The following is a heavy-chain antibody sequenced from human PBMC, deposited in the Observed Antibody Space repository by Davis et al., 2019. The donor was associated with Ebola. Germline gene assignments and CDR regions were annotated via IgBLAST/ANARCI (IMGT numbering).Heavy chain of an antibody. V-gene: IGHV3-48*02. CDR1: GFTFSSYS. CDR3: ARRPELGYCSSTSCFRDAFDI. J-gene: IGHJ3*02. CDR2: ISSSSRTT. D-gene: IGHD2-2*01. Sequence: PGGSLRLSCAAFGFTFSSYSMNWVRQAPGKGLEWVSYISSSSRTTCYADSVKGRFTISRDNAKNSLYLQMNSLRDEDTAVYYCARRPELGYCSSTSCFRDAFDIWGQGTMVTVSS.